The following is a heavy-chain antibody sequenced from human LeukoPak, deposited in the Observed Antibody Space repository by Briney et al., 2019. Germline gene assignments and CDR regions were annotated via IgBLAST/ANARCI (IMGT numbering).Heavy chain of an antibody. J-gene: IGHJ4*02. Sequence: SGPTLVNPTQTLTLTCTFSGFSLSTSGVGVAWIRQPPGKAREWLALIYWDDDKRYSPSLKSRITITKDTSKNQVVLTMTNMDPVDTATYYCAHYDYGDSPTVDYFDYWGQGTLVTVSS. CDR1: GFSLSTSGVG. V-gene: IGHV2-5*02. CDR2: IYWDDDK. D-gene: IGHD4-17*01. CDR3: AHYDYGDSPTVDYFDY.